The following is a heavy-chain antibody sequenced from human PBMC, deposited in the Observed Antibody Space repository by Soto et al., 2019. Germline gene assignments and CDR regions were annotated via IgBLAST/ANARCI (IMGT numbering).Heavy chain of an antibody. D-gene: IGHD4-17*01. CDR1: GYTFTSYL. CDR2: ICPGDSDT. Sequence: LKISCKGSGYTFTSYLIPWVRQMPGKGLEWMGIICPGDSDTRYSPSFQGQVTISVDKSTSTAYLQWSSLKASDTAILVCAGRRGVGDYLGMDGWGRG. V-gene: IGHV5-51*01. J-gene: IGHJ6*01. CDR3: AGRRGVGDYLGMDG.